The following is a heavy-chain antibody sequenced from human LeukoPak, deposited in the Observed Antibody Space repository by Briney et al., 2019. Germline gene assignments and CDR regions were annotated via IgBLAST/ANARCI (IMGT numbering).Heavy chain of an antibody. D-gene: IGHD2-2*01. CDR3: ARGHASSPSFDY. J-gene: IGHJ4*02. V-gene: IGHV1-2*02. CDR1: GYTFTGYY. Sequence: GASVKVSCKASGYTFTGYYMHWVRQAPGQGLEWMGWINPNSGGTNYAQKFQGRVTMTRDTSIITGYMELTRLRSDDTAVYYCARGHASSPSFDYWGQGTLVTVSS. CDR2: INPNSGGT.